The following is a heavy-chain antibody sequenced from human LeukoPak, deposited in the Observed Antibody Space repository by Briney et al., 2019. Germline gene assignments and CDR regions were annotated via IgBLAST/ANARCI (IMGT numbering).Heavy chain of an antibody. Sequence: SETLSLTCTVSGGSISSSNYYWGWIRQPPGKGLEWIGSIYYSGSTYYNPSLKSRVTISVDTSKNQFSLKLTSVTAADTAAYYCAREGGVREYFDYWGQGTLVTVSS. CDR2: IYYSGST. J-gene: IGHJ4*02. D-gene: IGHD3-16*01. V-gene: IGHV4-39*07. CDR3: AREGGVREYFDY. CDR1: GGSISSSNYY.